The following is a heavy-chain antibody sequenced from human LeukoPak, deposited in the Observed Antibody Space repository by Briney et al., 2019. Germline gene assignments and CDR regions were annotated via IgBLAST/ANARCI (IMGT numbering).Heavy chain of an antibody. CDR1: GFTFSSYA. V-gene: IGHV3-23*01. J-gene: IGHJ4*02. Sequence: GGSLRLSCAASGFTFSSYAMTWVRQAPGKGLELVSAITSSGDNSVYADSVKGRFTISRDNSKNTLYLQMNSLRAEDTAVYYCAKSYYDFWSGYLHYWGQGTLVTVSS. CDR2: ITSSGDNS. CDR3: AKSYYDFWSGYLHY. D-gene: IGHD3-3*01.